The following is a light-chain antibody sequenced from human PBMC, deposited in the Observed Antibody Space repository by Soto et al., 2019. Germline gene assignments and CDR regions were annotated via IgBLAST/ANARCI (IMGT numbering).Light chain of an antibody. J-gene: IGKJ4*01. CDR1: QSISSY. CDR2: ATS. V-gene: IGKV1-39*01. CDR3: QQGYRTPT. Sequence: DIQMTQSPSSLSASVGDRVTITCRASQSISSYLNWYQQKPGKAPKLLIYATSSLQSGVPSRFSGSGSGTDFTLTISSLQPKDFATYYCQQGYRTPTFGGGTKVEIK.